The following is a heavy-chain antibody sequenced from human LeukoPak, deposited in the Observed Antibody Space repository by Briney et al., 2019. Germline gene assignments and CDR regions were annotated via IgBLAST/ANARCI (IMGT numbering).Heavy chain of an antibody. CDR1: GGSISSGSYY. CDR3: ARRDLDDAFDI. Sequence: SQTLSLTCTVSGGSISSGSYYWSWIRQPPGKGLEWIGHIYFNGNTYYNPSLESRVTISVDRSATQFSLTLTSVTAADTAVYYCARRDLDDAFDIWGQGTMVPISS. J-gene: IGHJ3*02. V-gene: IGHV4-30-2*01. CDR2: IYFNGNT. D-gene: IGHD2-21*02.